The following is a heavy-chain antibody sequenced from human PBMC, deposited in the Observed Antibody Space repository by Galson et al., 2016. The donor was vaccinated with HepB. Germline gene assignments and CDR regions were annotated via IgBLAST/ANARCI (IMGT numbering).Heavy chain of an antibody. CDR3: AREGVGIAVAATAFDY. D-gene: IGHD6-19*01. CDR1: GFIFRRTG. V-gene: IGHV3-30*03. J-gene: IGHJ4*02. CDR2: TSFDDTNK. Sequence: SLRLSCAASGFIFRRTGMHWVRQAPGKGLEWVAGTSFDDTNKHYADSVKGRFTISRDNSKNTLYLQMNSLRAEDTAVYYCAREGVGIAVAATAFDYWGQGTLVTVSS.